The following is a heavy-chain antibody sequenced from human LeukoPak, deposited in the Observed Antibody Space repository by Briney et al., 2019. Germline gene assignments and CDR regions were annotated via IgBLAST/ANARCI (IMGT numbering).Heavy chain of an antibody. CDR1: GYSISSGYY. Sequence: SETLSLTCAVSGYSISSGYYWGWIRQPPGEGLEWIGSIYHSGSTYYNPSLKSRVTISVDTSKNQFSLKLSSVTAADTAVYYCARDLYSSSYSPFDYWGQGTLVTVSS. D-gene: IGHD6-6*01. CDR3: ARDLYSSSYSPFDY. V-gene: IGHV4-38-2*02. CDR2: IYHSGST. J-gene: IGHJ4*02.